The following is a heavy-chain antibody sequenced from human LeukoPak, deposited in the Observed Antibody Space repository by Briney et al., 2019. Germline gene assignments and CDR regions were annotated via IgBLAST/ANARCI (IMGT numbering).Heavy chain of an antibody. CDR2: ISAYNGNT. D-gene: IGHD6-19*01. J-gene: IGHJ5*02. CDR1: GYTFTSYG. Sequence: VASVKVSCKASGYTFTSYGISWVRQAPGQGLEWMGWISAYNGNTNYAQKLQGRVTITADKSTSTAYMELSSLRSEDTAVCYCARRRVIAVAGNWFDPWGQGTLVTVSS. CDR3: ARRRVIAVAGNWFDP. V-gene: IGHV1-18*01.